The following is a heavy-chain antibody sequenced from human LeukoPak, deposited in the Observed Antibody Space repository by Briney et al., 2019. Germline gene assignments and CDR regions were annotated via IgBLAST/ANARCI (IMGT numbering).Heavy chain of an antibody. J-gene: IGHJ4*02. CDR1: GYTFTSYG. V-gene: IGHV1-18*01. Sequence: WASVKVSCKASGYTFTSYGISWVRQAPGQGLEWMGWISAYNGNTNYAQKLQGRVTMTTDTSTSTAYMELRSLRSDDTAVYYCARDPSCYSTSCPFIRGVTPLDYWGQGTLVTVSS. D-gene: IGHD2-2*01. CDR3: ARDPSCYSTSCPFIRGVTPLDY. CDR2: ISAYNGNT.